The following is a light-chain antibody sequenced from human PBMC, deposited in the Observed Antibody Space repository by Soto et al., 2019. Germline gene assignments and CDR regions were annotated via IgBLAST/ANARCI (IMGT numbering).Light chain of an antibody. V-gene: IGKV1-9*01. J-gene: IGKJ5*01. CDR3: QQLNNYPIT. CDR1: QGISSS. CDR2: AAS. Sequence: IQLTQSPSSLSASVGDRVTITCRASQGISSSLAWYQQKPGKVPKLLIYAASTLQSGVPSRFSGSGSGTDFTLTISSLQPEDSATYYCQQLNNYPITFGQGTRPGD.